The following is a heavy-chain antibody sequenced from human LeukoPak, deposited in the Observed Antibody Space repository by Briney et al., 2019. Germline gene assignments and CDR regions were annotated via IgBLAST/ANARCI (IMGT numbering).Heavy chain of an antibody. CDR3: VRDNGYCSGISCYFYYMDV. V-gene: IGHV3-7*01. J-gene: IGHJ6*03. Sequence: PGGSLRLSCAASGFTFSIYWMSWVRQAPGKGLEWVANIKQDGSEKYYLDSVKGRFTISRDNAKNSLCLQMNSLRAEDTAVYYCVRDNGYCSGISCYFYYMDVWGKGTTVTVSS. CDR1: GFTFSIYW. D-gene: IGHD2-2*01. CDR2: IKQDGSEK.